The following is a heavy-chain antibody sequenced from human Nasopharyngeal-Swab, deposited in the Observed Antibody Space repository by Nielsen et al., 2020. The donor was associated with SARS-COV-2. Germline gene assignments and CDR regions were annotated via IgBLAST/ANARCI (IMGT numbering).Heavy chain of an antibody. J-gene: IGHJ6*02. CDR3: AREKAVAGIGGYHYYGMDV. V-gene: IGHV3-74*01. CDR1: GYTFSNYW. Sequence: GESLKISCVGSGYTFSNYWMHWVRHVPGKGLVWVSRIDTDGSTTNYADSVKGRFRISRDNAKNTLYLQMNSLRPEDTAVYYCAREKAVAGIGGYHYYGMDVWGQGTTVTVSS. CDR2: IDTDGSTT. D-gene: IGHD6-19*01.